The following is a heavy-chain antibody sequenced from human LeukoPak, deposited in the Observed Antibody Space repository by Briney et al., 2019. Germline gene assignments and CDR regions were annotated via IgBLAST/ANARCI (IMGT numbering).Heavy chain of an antibody. Sequence: GGSLRLSCAASGFTFSSYARSWVRQAPGKGLEWVSAISGSGGSTYYADSVKGRFTISRDNSKNTLYLQMNSLRAEDTAVYYCAKRRAVEVVVIDAFDIWGQGTMVTVSS. CDR1: GFTFSSYA. CDR2: ISGSGGST. V-gene: IGHV3-23*01. J-gene: IGHJ3*02. CDR3: AKRRAVEVVVIDAFDI. D-gene: IGHD3-22*01.